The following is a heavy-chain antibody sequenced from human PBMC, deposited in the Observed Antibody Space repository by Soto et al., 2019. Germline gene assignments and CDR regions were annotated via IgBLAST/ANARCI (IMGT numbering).Heavy chain of an antibody. CDR1: GGSISSGGYY. CDR3: ATDVGGYIYGLARH. V-gene: IGHV4-31*03. D-gene: IGHD4-17*01. CDR2: IYHSGTT. Sequence: SETLSLTCSVSGGSISSGGYYWSWIRQHPGKGLEWIGYIYHSGTTYYNPSLKSRVTISVDTSKNQFSLKLTSVTAEDTAVYYCATDVGGYIYGLARHWGPGTLVTVSS. J-gene: IGHJ4*02.